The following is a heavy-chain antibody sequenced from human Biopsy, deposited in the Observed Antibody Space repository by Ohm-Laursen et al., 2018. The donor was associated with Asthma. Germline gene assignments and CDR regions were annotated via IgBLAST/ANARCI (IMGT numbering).Heavy chain of an antibody. J-gene: IGHJ4*02. V-gene: IGHV1-69*01. Sequence: SSVKVSCKASGGTFGRYAISWVRQAPGQGLEWMGGIIPIFGTPSYEQNFQSGLTITADDSTSTVYMELSSLRSEDTAMYYCARSYCGGDCFSPFDYWGQGTLVTVSS. D-gene: IGHD2-21*01. CDR2: IIPIFGTP. CDR3: ARSYCGGDCFSPFDY. CDR1: GGTFGRYA.